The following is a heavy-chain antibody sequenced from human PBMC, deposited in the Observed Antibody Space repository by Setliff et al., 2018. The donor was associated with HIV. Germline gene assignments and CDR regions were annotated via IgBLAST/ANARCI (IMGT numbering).Heavy chain of an antibody. J-gene: IGHJ4*02. Sequence: PGGSLRLSCAASGFIFSPDWMSWVRLAPGKGLEWVACIKKDEIEKYYVDSVKGRFTISRDNAKNSLYLQMDSLRAEDTAVYYCAPLVGATGSPSYWGQGTLVTVSS. V-gene: IGHV3-7*01. D-gene: IGHD1-26*01. CDR2: IKKDEIEK. CDR3: APLVGATGSPSY. CDR1: GFIFSPDW.